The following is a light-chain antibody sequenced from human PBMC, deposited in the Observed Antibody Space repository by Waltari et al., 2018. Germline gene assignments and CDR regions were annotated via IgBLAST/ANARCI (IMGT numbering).Light chain of an antibody. CDR1: RSVSGD. CDR2: GAS. CDR3: QQYNIWPLT. V-gene: IGKV3-15*01. Sequence: ETVLTQSPATLSMSPGERATLPCRASRSVSGDLAWYQQKPGQAPRLLIYGASTRATDIPARFSGSGSGTEFTLTISSLQSEDFAVYYCQQYNIWPLTFGGGTNVEI. J-gene: IGKJ4*01.